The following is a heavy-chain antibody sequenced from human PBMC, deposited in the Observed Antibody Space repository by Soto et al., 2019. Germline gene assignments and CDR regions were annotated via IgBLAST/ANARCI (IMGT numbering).Heavy chain of an antibody. V-gene: IGHV3-23*01. CDR1: GFTFSGYA. D-gene: IGHD1-1*01. Sequence: EVQLLESGGGLVQPGGSLRLSCAASGFTFSGYAMSWVRQAPGKGLEWVSAIRGSGGYTYYADSVKGRFTISRDNSKNTLYLQMNSLRAADTAVDCCARVGTTGTYAYYCYYMDVWGKGTAFTVSS. J-gene: IGHJ6*03. CDR3: ARVGTTGTYAYYCYYMDV. CDR2: IRGSGGYT.